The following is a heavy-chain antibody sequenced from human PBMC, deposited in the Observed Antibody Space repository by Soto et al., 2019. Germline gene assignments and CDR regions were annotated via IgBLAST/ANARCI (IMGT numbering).Heavy chain of an antibody. CDR3: TPDCSSTSCYGLLFAFDI. CDR1: GFTFSNAW. D-gene: IGHD2-2*01. Sequence: EVQLVESGGGLVKPGGSLRLSCAASGFTFSNAWMSWVRQAPGKGLEWVGRIKSKTDGGTTDYAAPVKGRFTISRDDSNNTLYLQMNSLKTEDTAVYYCTPDCSSTSCYGLLFAFDIWGQGTMVTVSS. J-gene: IGHJ3*02. CDR2: IKSKTDGGTT. V-gene: IGHV3-15*01.